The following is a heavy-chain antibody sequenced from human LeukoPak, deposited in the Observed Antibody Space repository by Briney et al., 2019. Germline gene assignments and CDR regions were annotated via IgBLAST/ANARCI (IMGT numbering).Heavy chain of an antibody. Sequence: SQTLSLTCTVSGGSISSGDNYWSWIRQPPGKGLEWIGFMYSSGSTYYNPSLKSRVTISVDTSKSQFSLKLSSVTAADTAVYYCARGPYAWGYIDYWGQGTLVTVSS. J-gene: IGHJ4*02. CDR3: ARGPYAWGYIDY. D-gene: IGHD7-27*01. V-gene: IGHV4-30-4*08. CDR2: MYSSGST. CDR1: GGSISSGDNY.